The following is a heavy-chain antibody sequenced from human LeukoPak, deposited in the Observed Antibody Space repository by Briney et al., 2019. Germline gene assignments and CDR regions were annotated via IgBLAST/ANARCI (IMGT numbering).Heavy chain of an antibody. CDR3: AKNGRLYYDSSGYHDY. D-gene: IGHD3-22*01. CDR1: GFIFDDYA. CDR2: ISGDGGST. J-gene: IGHJ4*02. Sequence: GGSLRLSCAASGFIFDDYAMHGVRHAPGKGREWVSLISGDGGSTYYADSVKGRFTISRDNSINSLYLQMNSLSTEDTALYYCAKNGRLYYDSSGYHDYWGQGTPVTVSS. V-gene: IGHV3-43*02.